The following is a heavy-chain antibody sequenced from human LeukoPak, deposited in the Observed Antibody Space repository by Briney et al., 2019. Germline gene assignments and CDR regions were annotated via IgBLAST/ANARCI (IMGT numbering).Heavy chain of an antibody. CDR3: ARDAITFGGATFDY. J-gene: IGHJ4*02. CDR2: IYSGGST. V-gene: IGHV3-53*01. D-gene: IGHD3-16*01. CDR1: GFTVSSNY. Sequence: GGSLRLSCAASGFTVSSNYMSWVRQAPGKGLEWVSVIYSGGSTYYADSVKGRFTISRDNSKNTLYLQMNSLRAEDTAVYYCARDAITFGGATFDYWGQGTLVTVSS.